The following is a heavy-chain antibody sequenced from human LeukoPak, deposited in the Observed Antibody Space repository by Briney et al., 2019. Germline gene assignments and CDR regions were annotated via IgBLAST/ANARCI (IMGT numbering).Heavy chain of an antibody. D-gene: IGHD6-13*01. CDR1: GGSISSGDYY. V-gene: IGHV4-30-4*01. J-gene: IGHJ4*02. CDR2: IYYSGST. CDR3: ARGNPQQQLAFDY. Sequence: KPSETLSLTCTVSGGSISSGDYYWSWIRQPPGKGLEWIGYIYYSGSTYYTPSLKSRVTISVDTSKNQVSLKLSSVTAADTAVYYCARGNPQQQLAFDYWGQGTLVTVSS.